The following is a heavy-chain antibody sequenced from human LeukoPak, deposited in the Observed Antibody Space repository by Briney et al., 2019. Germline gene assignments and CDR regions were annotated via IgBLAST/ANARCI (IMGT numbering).Heavy chain of an antibody. D-gene: IGHD1-7*01. J-gene: IGHJ4*02. Sequence: GRSLRLSCAASGFTFNSYAMHWVRQAPGKGLEWVAVISYDGSNKYYADSVKGRFTISRDNSKNTLYLQMNSLRAEDTAVYYCARVGYNWNYEDYWGQGTLVTVSS. CDR3: ARVGYNWNYEDY. CDR1: GFTFNSYA. CDR2: ISYDGSNK. V-gene: IGHV3-30-3*01.